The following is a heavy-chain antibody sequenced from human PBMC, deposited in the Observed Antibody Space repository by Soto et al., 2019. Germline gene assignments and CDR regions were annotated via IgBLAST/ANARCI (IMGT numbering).Heavy chain of an antibody. J-gene: IGHJ4*02. Sequence: QVQLQESGPGLVKPSETLSLTCTVSGGSMNTYYWSWIRQSPGKGLEWIGYIYFRGTTYYHPSLKSRVTISIDTSQNQFSLKLNSMTAADTAVYYCARSSGYATPLDKWGQGALVTVSS. CDR2: IYFRGTT. CDR3: ARSSGYATPLDK. D-gene: IGHD3-22*01. V-gene: IGHV4-59*03. CDR1: GGSMNTYY.